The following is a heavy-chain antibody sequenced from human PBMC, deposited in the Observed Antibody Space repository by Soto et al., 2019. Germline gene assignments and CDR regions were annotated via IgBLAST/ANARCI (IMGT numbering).Heavy chain of an antibody. CDR1: GGSFSGYY. Sequence: PSETLSLTCAVYGGSFSGYYWSWIRQPPGKGLEWIGEINRSGSTNYNPSLKSRVTISVDTSKNQFSLKLSSVTAADTAVYYCARLTVTGTTFYYYYMDVWGKGTTVTVSS. V-gene: IGHV4-34*01. D-gene: IGHD1-7*01. CDR2: INRSGST. CDR3: ARLTVTGTTFYYYYMDV. J-gene: IGHJ6*03.